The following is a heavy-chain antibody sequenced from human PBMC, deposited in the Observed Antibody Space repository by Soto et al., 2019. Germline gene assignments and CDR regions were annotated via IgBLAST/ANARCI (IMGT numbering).Heavy chain of an antibody. CDR3: ARGAWLHFVVVTQASYYVIDF. Sequence: SVKVSCKASGGTFSSYAISWVRQAPGQGLEWMGGIIPIFGTANYAQKFQGRVTITADESTSTAYMELSSLRSEDTAVYYCARGAWLHFVVVTQASYYVIDFWGQGSSVTGSS. CDR1: GGTFSSYA. V-gene: IGHV1-69*13. J-gene: IGHJ6*02. CDR2: IIPIFGTA. D-gene: IGHD2-21*02.